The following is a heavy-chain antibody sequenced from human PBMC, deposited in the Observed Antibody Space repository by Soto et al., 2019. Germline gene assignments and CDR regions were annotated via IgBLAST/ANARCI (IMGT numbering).Heavy chain of an antibody. Sequence: ASVKVSCKASGGTFSSYAISWVRQAPGQGLEWMGGIIPIFGTANYAQKFQGRVTITADESTSTAYMELSSLRSEDTAVYYCASTPGLYSYGPPHFDYWGQGTLVTVSS. CDR2: IIPIFGTA. CDR1: GGTFSSYA. J-gene: IGHJ4*02. CDR3: ASTPGLYSYGPPHFDY. V-gene: IGHV1-69*13. D-gene: IGHD5-18*01.